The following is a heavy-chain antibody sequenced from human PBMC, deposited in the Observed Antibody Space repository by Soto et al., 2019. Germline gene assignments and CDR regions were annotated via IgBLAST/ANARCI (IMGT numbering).Heavy chain of an antibody. J-gene: IGHJ4*02. V-gene: IGHV3-74*01. CDR3: ARDGTFGDFDY. Sequence: EVQLVESGGGLVQPGGSLRLSCAASGFTFSSFRMHWVRQAPGKGLVWVSRIIRDESSTTYADSVKGRFTISRDNAKNTVYLQMNSLRDDDTVVYDCARDGTFGDFDYLGQGNPVTVSS. D-gene: IGHD1-26*01. CDR1: GFTFSSFR. CDR2: IIRDESST.